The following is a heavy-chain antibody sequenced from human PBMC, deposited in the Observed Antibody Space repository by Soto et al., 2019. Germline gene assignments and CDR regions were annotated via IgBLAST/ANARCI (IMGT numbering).Heavy chain of an antibody. CDR1: GGTFSSYT. CDR2: IIPILGIA. CDR3: ARRFGEPSGADAFDI. D-gene: IGHD3-10*01. V-gene: IGHV1-69*02. Sequence: ASVKVSCKASGGTFSSYTISWVRQAPGQGLEWMGRIIPILGIANYAQKFQGRVTITADKSTSTAYMELSSLRSEDTAVYYCARRFGEPSGADAFDIWGQGTMVTVSS. J-gene: IGHJ3*02.